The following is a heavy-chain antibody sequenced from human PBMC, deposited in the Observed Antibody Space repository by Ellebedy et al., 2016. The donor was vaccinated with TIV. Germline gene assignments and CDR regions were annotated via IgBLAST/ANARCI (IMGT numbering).Heavy chain of an antibody. CDR3: TTDWTYYYDSSGYGENLDY. V-gene: IGHV3-23*01. CDR2: ISGSGGST. J-gene: IGHJ4*02. Sequence: GGSLRLSCAASGFTFSSYAMSWVRQAPGKGLEWVSAISGSGGSTYYADSVKGRFTISRDNSKNTLYLQMNSLRAEDTAVYYCTTDWTYYYDSSGYGENLDYWGQGTLVTVSS. D-gene: IGHD3-22*01. CDR1: GFTFSSYA.